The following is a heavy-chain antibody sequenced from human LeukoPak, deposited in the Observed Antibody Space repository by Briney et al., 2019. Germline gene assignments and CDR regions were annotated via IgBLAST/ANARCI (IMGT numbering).Heavy chain of an antibody. CDR2: MNPNSGNT. D-gene: IGHD3-9*01. CDR1: GYTFTSYD. J-gene: IGHJ4*02. V-gene: IGHV1-8*01. Sequence: ASVKVSCKASGYTFTSYDINWVRQATGQGLEWMVWMNPNSGNTGYAQKFQGRVTMTRNTSKSTAYMELSSLRSEDRAVYYCARGGDILTGYSDYWGQGTLVTVSS. CDR3: ARGGDILTGYSDY.